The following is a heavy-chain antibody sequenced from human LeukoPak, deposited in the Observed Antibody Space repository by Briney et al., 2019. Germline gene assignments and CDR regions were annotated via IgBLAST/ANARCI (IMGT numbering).Heavy chain of an antibody. Sequence: GGSLRLSCAASGLSFSNAWMNWVRQAPGKGLEWVGRIMDKNYGAKVDCAAPVNGRFTISRDDSKNTMFLQMNNLGPDDTAVYCCTTDGGALKEWGQGTLVTVSS. V-gene: IGHV3-15*07. CDR1: GLSFSNAW. CDR3: TTDGGALKE. CDR2: IMDKNYGAKV. J-gene: IGHJ4*02. D-gene: IGHD3-16*01.